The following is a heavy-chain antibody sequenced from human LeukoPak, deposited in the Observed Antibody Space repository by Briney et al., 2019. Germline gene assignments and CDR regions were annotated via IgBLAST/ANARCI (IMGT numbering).Heavy chain of an antibody. V-gene: IGHV4-34*01. J-gene: IGHJ4*02. CDR1: GGSFSDYY. CDR2: INHSGGS. D-gene: IGHD3-16*01. Sequence: SETLSLTCAVTGGSFSDYYWSWIRQSPGKGLEWIGEINHSGGSRYNPSLTSRVAISVDTSQNQLSLTLTSVTAADTALYYCVRGVRSWGRKVLDYWGQGNLVTVSS. CDR3: VRGVRSWGRKVLDY.